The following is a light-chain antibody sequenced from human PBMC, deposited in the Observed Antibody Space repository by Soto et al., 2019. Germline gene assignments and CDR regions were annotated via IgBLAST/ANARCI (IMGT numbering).Light chain of an antibody. CDR1: SSNIGSNT. J-gene: IGLJ1*01. Sequence: QSVLTQPPSASGTPGQRATISCSGSSSNIGSNTVNWYQQLPGTAPKLLIYSNNQRPSGVPDRFSGSKPGTSASLAISGLQSEDEADYYCAAWDDSLNGYVFGTGTKVTVL. CDR3: AAWDDSLNGYV. CDR2: SNN. V-gene: IGLV1-44*01.